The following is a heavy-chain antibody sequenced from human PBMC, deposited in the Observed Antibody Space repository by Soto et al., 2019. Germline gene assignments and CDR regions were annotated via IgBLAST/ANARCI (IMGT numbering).Heavy chain of an antibody. D-gene: IGHD5-12*01. Sequence: QLQLQESGSGLVKPSQTLSLTCAVSGGSISSGGYSWSWIRQPPGKGLEWIGYIYHSGSTYYNPSLKSRVTISVHRTKNQCSLKLSSVTAADTAVYYCAAGGGLPRYYWGQGTLVTVSS. CDR3: AAGGGLPRYY. J-gene: IGHJ4*02. CDR1: GGSISSGGYS. V-gene: IGHV4-30-2*01. CDR2: IYHSGST.